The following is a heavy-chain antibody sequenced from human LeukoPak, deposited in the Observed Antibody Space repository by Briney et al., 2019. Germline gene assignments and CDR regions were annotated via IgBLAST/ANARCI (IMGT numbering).Heavy chain of an antibody. Sequence: GGSLRLSCAASGFTFTDYFMTWIRQAPGKGLERVSGISGSGGATYYADSVKGRFTISRDDPHNTLYLQMNSLRAEDTAVYFCARGGVDYYGSGTYYLMYYFDYWGQGALVTVSS. V-gene: IGHV3-23*01. CDR3: ARGGVDYYGSGTYYLMYYFDY. CDR1: GFTFTDYF. D-gene: IGHD3-10*01. J-gene: IGHJ4*02. CDR2: ISGSGGAT.